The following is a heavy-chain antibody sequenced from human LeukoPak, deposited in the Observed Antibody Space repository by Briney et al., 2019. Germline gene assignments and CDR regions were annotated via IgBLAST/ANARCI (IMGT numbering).Heavy chain of an antibody. J-gene: IGHJ5*02. CDR3: AREDYPSWFDP. CDR1: GFTFSDYY. CDR2: ISGSSSYT. D-gene: IGHD4-11*01. V-gene: IGHV3-11*06. Sequence: GGSLRLSCAASGFTFSDYYMSWIRQAPGKGLEWVSYISGSSSYTNYADSVKGRFTISRDNAKNSLYLQMNSLRAEATAVYYCAREDYPSWFDPWGQGTLVTVSS.